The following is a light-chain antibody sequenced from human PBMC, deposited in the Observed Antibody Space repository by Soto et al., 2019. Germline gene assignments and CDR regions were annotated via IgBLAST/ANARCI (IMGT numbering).Light chain of an antibody. CDR1: SSDVGAFNY. J-gene: IGLJ1*01. CDR2: DVS. Sequence: ALTQPASVSGSPGQAITISCSGTSSDVGAFNYVSWYQQHPGKAPKLMIYDVSNRPSGVSNRFSGSKSGNTASLTISGLRAEDEADYYCNSYTSNNTYVFGTGTKVTVL. CDR3: NSYTSNNTYV. V-gene: IGLV2-14*03.